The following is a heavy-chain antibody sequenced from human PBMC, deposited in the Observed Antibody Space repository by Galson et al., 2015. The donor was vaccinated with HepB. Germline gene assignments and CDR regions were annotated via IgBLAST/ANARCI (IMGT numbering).Heavy chain of an antibody. CDR2: ISSSSSYI. D-gene: IGHD3-22*01. CDR3: ARDRGVSGYYDSSGYPTAFDI. Sequence: SLRLSCAASGFTFSSYSMNWVRQAPGKGLEWVSSISSSSSYIYYADSVKGRFTISRDNAKNSLYLQMNSLRAEDTAVYYCARDRGVSGYYDSSGYPTAFDIWGQGTMVTVSS. V-gene: IGHV3-21*01. CDR1: GFTFSSYS. J-gene: IGHJ3*02.